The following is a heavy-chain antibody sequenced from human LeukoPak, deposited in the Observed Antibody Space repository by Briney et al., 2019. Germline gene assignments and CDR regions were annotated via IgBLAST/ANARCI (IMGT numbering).Heavy chain of an antibody. D-gene: IGHD2-15*01. CDR2: IYHSGST. J-gene: IGHJ3*02. CDR1: GGSISSSNW. V-gene: IGHV4-4*02. CDR3: ARISCSGGKCYLSAFDI. Sequence: PSETLSLTCAVSGGSISSSNWWSWVRQPPGKGLEWIGEIYHSGSTNYNPSLKSRVTISVDTSKNQFSLKLSSVTAADTAVYYCARISCSGGKCYLSAFDIWGQGTMVTVSS.